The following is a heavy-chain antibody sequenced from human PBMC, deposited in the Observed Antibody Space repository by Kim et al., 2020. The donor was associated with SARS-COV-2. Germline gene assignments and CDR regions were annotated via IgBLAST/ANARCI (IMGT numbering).Heavy chain of an antibody. Sequence: GGSLRLSCAASGFSVTADHMSWVRQAPGRGLEWVSLLFSDRRTFYADSVKGRFTISRDDSRNTVYLEMNNLRPEDTATYYCARHDCFDPWGHGTQVTVSS. J-gene: IGHJ5*02. CDR3: ARHDCFDP. V-gene: IGHV3-66*04. CDR2: LFSDRRT. CDR1: GFSVTADH.